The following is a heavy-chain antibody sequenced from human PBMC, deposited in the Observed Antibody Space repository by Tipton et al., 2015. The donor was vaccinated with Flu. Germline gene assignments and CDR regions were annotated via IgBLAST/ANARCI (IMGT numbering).Heavy chain of an antibody. CDR1: GGSISSSSYY. CDR3: ARAGYDSSGYFGAFDI. J-gene: IGHJ3*02. D-gene: IGHD3-22*01. V-gene: IGHV4-39*07. CDR2: IYYSGST. Sequence: TLSLTCTVSGGSISSSSYYWGWIRQPPGKGLEWIGSIYYSGSTYYNPSLKSRVTISVDTSKNQFSLKLSSVTAADTAVYYCARAGYDSSGYFGAFDIWGQGTMVTVSS.